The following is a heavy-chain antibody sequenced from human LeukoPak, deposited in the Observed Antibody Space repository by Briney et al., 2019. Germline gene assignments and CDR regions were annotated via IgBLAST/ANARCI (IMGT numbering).Heavy chain of an antibody. CDR1: GGSISNYY. CDR2: IYYSGST. D-gene: IGHD2-15*01. CDR3: AGCSGGSCYEAFDI. Sequence: SETLSLTCTVSGGSISNYYWSWIRQPPGKGLEWIGYIYYSGSTNYNPSLKSRVTISVDTSKNQFSLKLSSVTAADTAVYYCAGCSGGSCYEAFDIWGQGTMVTVSS. J-gene: IGHJ3*02. V-gene: IGHV4-59*01.